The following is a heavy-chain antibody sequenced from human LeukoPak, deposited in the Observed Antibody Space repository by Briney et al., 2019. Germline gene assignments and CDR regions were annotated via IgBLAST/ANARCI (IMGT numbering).Heavy chain of an antibody. J-gene: IGHJ4*02. Sequence: GGSLRLSCAASGFTFSSFGIHWVRQAPGKGLEWVSVIYSGGSTYYADSVKGRFTISRDNSKNTLYLQMNSLRAEDTAVYYCARGGETYFDYWGQGTLVTVSS. D-gene: IGHD3-16*01. CDR1: GFTFSSFG. CDR2: IYSGGST. CDR3: ARGGETYFDY. V-gene: IGHV3-53*01.